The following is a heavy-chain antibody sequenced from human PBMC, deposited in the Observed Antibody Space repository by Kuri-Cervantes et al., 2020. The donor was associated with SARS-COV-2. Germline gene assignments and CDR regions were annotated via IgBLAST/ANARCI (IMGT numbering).Heavy chain of an antibody. J-gene: IGHJ4*02. V-gene: IGHV4-34*01. CDR1: GGSFSGYY. CDR3: ARKRVGYSGYGPIDY. Sequence: SQTLSLTCAVYGGSFSGYYWSWIRQPPGKGLEWIGEINHSGSTNYNPPLKSRVTISVDTSKNQFSLKLSSVTAADTAVYYCARKRVGYSGYGPIDYWGQGTLVTVSS. D-gene: IGHD5-12*01. CDR2: INHSGST.